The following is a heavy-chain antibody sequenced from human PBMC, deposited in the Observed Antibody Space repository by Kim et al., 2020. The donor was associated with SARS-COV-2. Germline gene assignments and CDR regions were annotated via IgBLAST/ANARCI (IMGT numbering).Heavy chain of an antibody. Sequence: GGSLRLSCAASRFTFRNYWMHWVRQAPGKGLEWVSHIKSDGSWTNYAGSVKGRFTISSDNAKNTLYLQMNSLRVEDTAVYYCSAGDYRGLFNWGQGTVVTVSS. V-gene: IGHV3-74*01. CDR3: SAGDYRGLFN. J-gene: IGHJ4*02. D-gene: IGHD3-10*01. CDR1: RFTFRNYW. CDR2: IKSDGSWT.